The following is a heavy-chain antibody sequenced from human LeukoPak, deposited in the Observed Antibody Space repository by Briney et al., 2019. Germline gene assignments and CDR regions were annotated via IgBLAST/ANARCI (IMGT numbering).Heavy chain of an antibody. Sequence: GGSLRLSCAASGFTFSAYSMNWVRQAPGKGLEWVSYISTSGNTKYYADSVKGRFTISRDNAKNSLYLQMNSLRAEDTAVYYCARVEKYYYDSSGYNDYWGQGTLVTVSS. CDR3: ARVEKYYYDSSGYNDY. CDR1: GFTFSAYS. V-gene: IGHV3-48*01. J-gene: IGHJ4*02. D-gene: IGHD3-22*01. CDR2: ISTSGNTK.